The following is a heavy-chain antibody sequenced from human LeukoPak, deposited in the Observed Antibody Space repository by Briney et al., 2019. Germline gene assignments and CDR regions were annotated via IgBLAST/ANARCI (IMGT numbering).Heavy chain of an antibody. CDR3: ARQVGSYDFDY. J-gene: IGHJ4*02. CDR1: GYSFTNYW. Sequence: GESLKISCKGSGYSFTNYWIGWVRQMPGKGLEWMGRIDPRDSYTNYSPSFQGHVTISADKSIRTAYLQWGSLKASDTAMYYCARQVGSYDFDYWGQGTLVAVSS. CDR2: IDPRDSYT. D-gene: IGHD5-12*01. V-gene: IGHV5-10-1*01.